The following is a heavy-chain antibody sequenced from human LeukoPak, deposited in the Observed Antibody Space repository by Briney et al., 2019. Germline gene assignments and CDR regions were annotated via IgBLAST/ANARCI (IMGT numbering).Heavy chain of an antibody. D-gene: IGHD3-22*01. Sequence: GGSLRLSCAASGFTFSSYEMNWVRQAPGKGLEWVSYISHSGSTIYYADSVKGRFTISRDNAKNSLYLQMNSLRAEDTAVYYCARPPWGSSGYYGYFDYWGQGTLVTVSS. V-gene: IGHV3-48*03. J-gene: IGHJ4*02. CDR1: GFTFSSYE. CDR2: ISHSGSTI. CDR3: ARPPWGSSGYYGYFDY.